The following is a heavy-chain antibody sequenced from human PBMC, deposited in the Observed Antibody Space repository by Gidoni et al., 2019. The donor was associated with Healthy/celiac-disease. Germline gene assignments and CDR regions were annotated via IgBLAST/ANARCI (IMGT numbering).Heavy chain of an antibody. CDR3: ARGGYYDSSGYPASTYFDY. D-gene: IGHD3-22*01. J-gene: IGHJ4*02. CDR2: IIPIFGTA. Sequence: QVQLVQSGAEVKKPGSSVKVSCKASGGTFSSYATSWVRQAPGQGLEWMGGIIPIFGTANYAQKFQGRVTITADESTSTAYMELSSLRSEDTAVYYCARGGYYDSSGYPASTYFDYWGQGTLVTVSS. V-gene: IGHV1-69*01. CDR1: GGTFSSYA.